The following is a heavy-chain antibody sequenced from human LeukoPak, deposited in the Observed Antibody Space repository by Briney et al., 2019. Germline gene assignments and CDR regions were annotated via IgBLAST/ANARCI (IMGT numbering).Heavy chain of an antibody. D-gene: IGHD3-3*01. CDR3: ARQIRYYDFWSGYYTPSPHDAFDI. V-gene: IGHV3-13*01. Sequence: GGSLRLSCAASGFTFSSYDMLWVRQATGKGLEWVSAIGTAGDTYYPGSVKGRFTISRENAKNSLYLQMNSLRAGDTAVYYCARQIRYYDFWSGYYTPSPHDAFDIWGQGTMVTVSS. CDR2: IGTAGDT. CDR1: GFTFSSYD. J-gene: IGHJ3*02.